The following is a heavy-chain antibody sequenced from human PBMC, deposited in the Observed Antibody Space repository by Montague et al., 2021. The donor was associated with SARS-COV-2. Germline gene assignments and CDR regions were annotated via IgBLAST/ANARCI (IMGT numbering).Heavy chain of an antibody. V-gene: IGHV4-39*01. D-gene: IGHD4-17*01. CDR2: IYYSGST. CDR1: GGSISSSSYD. Sequence: SETLSLTCTVSGGSISSSSYDWGWIRQPPGEGLEWIGSIYYSGSTYYNPSLKSRVTISVDTSKNQFSLKLSSVTAADTAVYYCAADYGERDWFDPWGQGTLVTVSS. CDR3: AADYGERDWFDP. J-gene: IGHJ5*02.